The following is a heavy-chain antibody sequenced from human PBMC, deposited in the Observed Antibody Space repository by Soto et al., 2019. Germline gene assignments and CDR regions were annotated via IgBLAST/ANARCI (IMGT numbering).Heavy chain of an antibody. D-gene: IGHD6-6*01. CDR3: ARAYPLNEEAAGLNLAARGDFDY. Sequence: LTCPVYGGSFSGYYWSWIRQPPGKGLEWIGEINHSGSINYNPSLKSRVTISVDTSKNQFSLKLSSVTAADTAVYYCARAYPLNEEAAGLNLAARGDFDYWGHGTLVTVSS. V-gene: IGHV4-34*01. J-gene: IGHJ4*01. CDR2: INHSGSI. CDR1: GGSFSGYY.